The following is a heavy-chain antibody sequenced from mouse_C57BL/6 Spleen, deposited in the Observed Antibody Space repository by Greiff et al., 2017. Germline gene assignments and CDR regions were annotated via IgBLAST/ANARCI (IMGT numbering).Heavy chain of an antibody. D-gene: IGHD2-5*01. Sequence: EVQLQQSGPVLVKPGASVKMSCKASGYTFTDYYMNWVKQSHGKSLEWIGVINPYNGGTSYNQKFKGKATLTVDKSASTAYSELNNLTSEDSAVYYCARDYSNYYFDYWGQGTILTVS. CDR3: ARDYSNYYFDY. V-gene: IGHV1-19*01. CDR1: GYTFTDYY. J-gene: IGHJ2*01. CDR2: INPYNGGT.